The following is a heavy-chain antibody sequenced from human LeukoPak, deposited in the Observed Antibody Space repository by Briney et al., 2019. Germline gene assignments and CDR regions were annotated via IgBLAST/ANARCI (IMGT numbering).Heavy chain of an antibody. J-gene: IGHJ4*02. CDR1: GFTFNNAW. CDR3: AKRRTLYVWGSPDDY. D-gene: IGHD3-16*01. V-gene: IGHV3-15*01. Sequence: AGGSLRLSCAASGFTFNNAWMNWVRQAPGKGLEWVGRIKSNADGGTADYYAPVKGRFTISRDDSKSTLYLQMNSLRAEDTAVYYCAKRRTLYVWGSPDDYWGQGTLVTVSS. CDR2: IKSNADGGTA.